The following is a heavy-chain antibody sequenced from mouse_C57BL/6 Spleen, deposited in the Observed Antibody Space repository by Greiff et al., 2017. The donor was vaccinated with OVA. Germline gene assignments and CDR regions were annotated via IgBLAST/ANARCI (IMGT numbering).Heavy chain of an antibody. J-gene: IGHJ4*01. CDR1: GFTFSDYG. CDR2: ISSGSSTI. Sequence: DVMLVESGGGLVKPGGSLKLSCAASGFTFSDYGMHWVRQAPEKGLEWVVYISSGSSTIYYADTVKGRFTISRDNAKNTLFLQMTSLRSEDTAMYYCARVTTVVDYYAMDYWGQGTSVTVSS. V-gene: IGHV5-17*01. D-gene: IGHD1-1*01. CDR3: ARVTTVVDYYAMDY.